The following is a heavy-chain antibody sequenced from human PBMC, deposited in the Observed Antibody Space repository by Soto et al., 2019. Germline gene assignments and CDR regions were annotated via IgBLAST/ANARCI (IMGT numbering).Heavy chain of an antibody. J-gene: IGHJ5*02. Sequence: GGSLRLSCAASGFTFRSYSMNWVRQAPGKGLEWVSYISRSSSTKYYADSVKGRFTISRDNAKNSLFLQLNSVTPEDTAVYYCARETGTPSESDWSTRWFGPWGQGTRVTVSS. V-gene: IGHV3-48*01. CDR2: ISRSSSTK. CDR3: ARETGTPSESDWSTRWFGP. CDR1: GFTFRSYS. D-gene: IGHD3-9*01.